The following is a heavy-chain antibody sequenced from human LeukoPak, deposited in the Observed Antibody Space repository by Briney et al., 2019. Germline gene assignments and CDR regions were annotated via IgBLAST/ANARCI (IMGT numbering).Heavy chain of an antibody. CDR3: AKSTVTTWDNWFDP. CDR2: IRYDGSNK. J-gene: IGHJ5*02. V-gene: IGHV3-30*02. Sequence: PGGSLRLSCAASGFTSSSYGMHWVRQAPGKGLEWVAFIRYDGSNKYYADSVKGRFTISRDNSKNTLYLQMNSLRAEDTAVYYCAKSTVTTWDNWFDPWGQGTLVTVSS. D-gene: IGHD4-17*01. CDR1: GFTSSSYG.